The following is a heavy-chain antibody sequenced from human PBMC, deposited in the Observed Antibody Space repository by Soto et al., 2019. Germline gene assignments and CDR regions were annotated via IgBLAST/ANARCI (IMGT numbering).Heavy chain of an antibody. D-gene: IGHD3-16*01. Sequence: QLQLQESGPGLVKPSETLSLTCTVSGGSISSSSYYWGWIRQPPGKGLEWIGSIYYSGYTYYNPXLKSRVPLSVDXSXHLXSLKLSSVTAADTAVYYCARHNGPLYVGYYYDMDVWGQGTTVTVSS. CDR2: IYYSGYT. CDR1: GGSISSSSYY. J-gene: IGHJ6*02. V-gene: IGHV4-39*01. CDR3: ARHNGPLYVGYYYDMDV.